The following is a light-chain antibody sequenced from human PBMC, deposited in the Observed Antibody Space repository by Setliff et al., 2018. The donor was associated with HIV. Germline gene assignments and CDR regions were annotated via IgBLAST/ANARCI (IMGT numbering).Light chain of an antibody. CDR1: RSNIGSNG. CDR2: ENY. CDR3: ATWDKGLRGYF. V-gene: IGLV1-44*01. Sequence: QSALTQPPSASGTPGQRLTISCSGSRSNIGSNGVNWYQQFPGAAPKLVIYENYQRPSGVPDRFSASKSVTSASLAIRGLQSEDEADYYCATWDKGLRGYFFGPGTKVTVL. J-gene: IGLJ1*01.